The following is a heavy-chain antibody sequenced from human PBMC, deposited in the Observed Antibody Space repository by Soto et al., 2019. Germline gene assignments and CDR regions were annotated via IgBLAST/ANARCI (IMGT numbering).Heavy chain of an antibody. CDR3: AKDSFRSHHQPPFDY. V-gene: IGHV3-23*01. D-gene: IGHD3-10*01. CDR2: ISGSGGST. Sequence: PGGSLRLSCAASGFTFSSYAMSWVRQAPGKGLEWVSAISGSGGSTYYADSVKGRFTISRDNSKNTLYLQMNSLRAEDTAVYYCAKDSFRSHHQPPFDYWGQGTLVTVSS. CDR1: GFTFSSYA. J-gene: IGHJ4*02.